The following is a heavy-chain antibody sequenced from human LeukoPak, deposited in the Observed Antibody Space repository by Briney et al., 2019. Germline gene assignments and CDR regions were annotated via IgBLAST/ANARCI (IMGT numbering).Heavy chain of an antibody. Sequence: GGSLRLSCAASGFTFSSYAMHWVRQAPGKGLEWVAVISYDGSNKYYADSVKGRFTISRDNSKNTLYLQMNSLRAEDTAVYYCAREGNYGDYYVDYWGQGTLVTVSS. CDR2: ISYDGSNK. CDR1: GFTFSSYA. J-gene: IGHJ4*02. CDR3: AREGNYGDYYVDY. V-gene: IGHV3-30*04. D-gene: IGHD4-17*01.